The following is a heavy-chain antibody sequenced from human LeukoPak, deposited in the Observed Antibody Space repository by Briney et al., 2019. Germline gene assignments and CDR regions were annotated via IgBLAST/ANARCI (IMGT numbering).Heavy chain of an antibody. CDR1: GFTFSDYY. J-gene: IGHJ4*02. V-gene: IGHV3-11*01. Sequence: GGSLRLACAASGFTFSDYYMSWIRQAPGKGLEWVSYISSSGSTIYYADSVKGRFTISRDNAKNSLYLQMNSLRAEDTAVYYCASRGYSYGSYYFDYWGQGTLVTVSS. CDR3: ASRGYSYGSYYFDY. CDR2: ISSSGSTI. D-gene: IGHD5-18*01.